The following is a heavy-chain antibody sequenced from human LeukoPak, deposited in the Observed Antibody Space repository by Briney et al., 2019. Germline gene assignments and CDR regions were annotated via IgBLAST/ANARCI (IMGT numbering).Heavy chain of an antibody. CDR2: ISSSSSYI. J-gene: IGHJ4*02. V-gene: IGHV3-21*01. CDR3: ARSPVSRKLDY. Sequence: GGSLRLSCAASGFTFSSYSMNWVRQAAGKGLEWDSSISSSSSYIYYADSVKGRFTISRDNAKNSLYLQMNSLRAEDTAVYYCARSPVSRKLDYWGQGTLVTVSS. CDR1: GFTFSSYS. D-gene: IGHD1-14*01.